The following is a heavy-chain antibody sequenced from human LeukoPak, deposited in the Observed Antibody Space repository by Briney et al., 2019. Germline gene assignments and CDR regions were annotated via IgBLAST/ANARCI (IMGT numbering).Heavy chain of an antibody. D-gene: IGHD1-1*01. J-gene: IGHJ4*02. Sequence: SETLSLTCTVSGGSISSYYWSWIRQPAGKGLEWIGRIYTSGSTNYNPSLKSRVTMSVDTSKNQFSLKLSFVTAADTAVYYCARARYDYNWNDRGEYYFDYWGQGTLVTVSS. V-gene: IGHV4-4*07. CDR1: GGSISSYY. CDR3: ARARYDYNWNDRGEYYFDY. CDR2: IYTSGST.